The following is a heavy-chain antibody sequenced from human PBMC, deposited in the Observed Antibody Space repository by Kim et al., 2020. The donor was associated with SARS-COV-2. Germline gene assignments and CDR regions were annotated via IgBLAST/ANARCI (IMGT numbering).Heavy chain of an antibody. D-gene: IGHD6-13*01. Sequence: GGSLRLSCAASGFTFSSYWMNWVRQVPGKGLVWVSRINTEGSATMYADSVKGRFTISRDNAKNTLYLQMNSLRVEDTAVYYCVRESAAVGTYYFDYWGQGTLVTVSS. CDR2: INTEGSAT. CDR3: VRESAAVGTYYFDY. J-gene: IGHJ4*02. CDR1: GFTFSSYW. V-gene: IGHV3-74*03.